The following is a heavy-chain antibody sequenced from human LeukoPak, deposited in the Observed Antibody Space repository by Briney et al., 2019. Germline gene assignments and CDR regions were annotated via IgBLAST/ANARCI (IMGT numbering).Heavy chain of an antibody. Sequence: SETLSLTCTVSGGAISSYYWSWIRQPPGKGLEWIGYIYYSGGTNYNPSLKSRVTISVDTSKNQFSLKLSSVTAADTAVYYCASLKAEYFQHWGQGTLVTVSS. CDR1: GGAISSYY. V-gene: IGHV4-59*08. CDR2: IYYSGGT. CDR3: ASLKAEYFQH. J-gene: IGHJ1*01.